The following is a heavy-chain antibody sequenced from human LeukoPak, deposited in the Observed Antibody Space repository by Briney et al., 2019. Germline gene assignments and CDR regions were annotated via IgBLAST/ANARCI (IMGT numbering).Heavy chain of an antibody. CDR3: ARDPAGAGIYYDY. Sequence: GGSLRLSCVASGFTFSTYSMSWVRQAPGKGLEWISYISSGGGTTHYADSVKGRFTISRDNAQNSLYLQMNSLRAEDTAMYYCARDPAGAGIYYDYWGQGTLVTVSS. CDR1: GFTFSTYS. V-gene: IGHV3-48*01. D-gene: IGHD6-19*01. J-gene: IGHJ4*02. CDR2: ISSGGGTT.